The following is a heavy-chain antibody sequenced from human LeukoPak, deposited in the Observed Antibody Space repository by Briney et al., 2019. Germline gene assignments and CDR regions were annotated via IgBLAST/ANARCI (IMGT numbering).Heavy chain of an antibody. Sequence: GGSLRLSCAASGLTFSNYVMSWVRQPPGKGPKWVSAIRDSGVNTYYADSVRGRFTISRDNSNNTLYLQMNSLRVEDTAVYYCVRMVTGFPNWFDPWGQGTLVTVSS. CDR1: GLTFSNYV. V-gene: IGHV3-23*01. CDR3: VRMVTGFPNWFDP. D-gene: IGHD1-1*01. CDR2: IRDSGVNT. J-gene: IGHJ5*02.